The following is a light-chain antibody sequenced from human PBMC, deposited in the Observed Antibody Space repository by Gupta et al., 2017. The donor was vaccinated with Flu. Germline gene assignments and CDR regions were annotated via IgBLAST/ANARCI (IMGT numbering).Light chain of an antibody. V-gene: IGKV1-39*01. CDR2: GAS. Sequence: DIQITQSPSSLSPSVGDRVTITCRASQSIISYLNWYQQKPGKAPKLLIYGASSLQSGVPSRFSGSGSGTDFTLTISSRQPEEFATYYCQQSYSTPRTFGHGTKVDIK. CDR1: QSIISY. CDR3: QQSYSTPRT. J-gene: IGKJ3*01.